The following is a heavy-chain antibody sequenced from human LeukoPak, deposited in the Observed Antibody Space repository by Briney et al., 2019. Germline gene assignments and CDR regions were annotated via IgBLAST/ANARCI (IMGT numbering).Heavy chain of an antibody. CDR2: INHSGST. V-gene: IGHV4-34*01. CDR1: GGSFSGYY. J-gene: IGHJ1*01. CDR3: ARGLSPEYFQH. Sequence: PSETLSLTCAVYGGSFSGYYWSWIRQPPGKGLEWIGEINHSGSTNYNPSHKRRITISVDSSKIQYPLKLSSVTAADTAVYYCARGLSPEYFQHWGQGTLVTVSS.